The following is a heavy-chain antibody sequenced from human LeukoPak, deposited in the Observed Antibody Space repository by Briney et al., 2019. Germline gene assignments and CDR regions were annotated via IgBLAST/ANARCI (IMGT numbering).Heavy chain of an antibody. CDR2: ISSSSSYI. Sequence: LGGSLRLSCAASGFTFSSYMMNWVRQAPGKGLEWVSSISSSSSYIYYADSVKGRFTISRDNAKNSLYLQMNSLRAEDTAVYYCARDHGDIVVVVAAHYYYGMDVWGQGTTVTVSS. CDR3: ARDHGDIVVVVAAHYYYGMDV. CDR1: GFTFSSYM. V-gene: IGHV3-21*01. J-gene: IGHJ6*02. D-gene: IGHD2-15*01.